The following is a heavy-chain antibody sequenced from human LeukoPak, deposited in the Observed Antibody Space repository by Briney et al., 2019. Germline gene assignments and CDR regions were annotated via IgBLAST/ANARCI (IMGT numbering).Heavy chain of an antibody. Sequence: PGGSLRLSCAASGFTFSSYSMNWVRQAPGKGLERVSYISSSSSTIYYADSVKGRFTISRDNAKNSLYLQMNSLRAEDTAVYYCARQVGATAFDYWGQGTLVTVSS. D-gene: IGHD1-26*01. CDR3: ARQVGATAFDY. CDR2: ISSSSSTI. CDR1: GFTFSSYS. J-gene: IGHJ4*02. V-gene: IGHV3-48*01.